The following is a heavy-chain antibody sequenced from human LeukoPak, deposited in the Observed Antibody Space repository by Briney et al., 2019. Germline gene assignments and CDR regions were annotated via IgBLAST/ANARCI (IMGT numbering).Heavy chain of an antibody. J-gene: IGHJ4*02. CDR1: GYTFTGYY. CDR3: TVGLRFLEWLLSAFDY. CDR2: INPNSGGT. V-gene: IGHV1-2*02. D-gene: IGHD3-3*01. Sequence: GASVKVSCKASGYTFTGYYMHWVRQAPGQGLEWMGWINPNSGGTNYAQKFQGRVTMTRDTSISTAYMDLSRLRSDDTAVYYCTVGLRFLEWLLSAFDYWGQGTLVTVSS.